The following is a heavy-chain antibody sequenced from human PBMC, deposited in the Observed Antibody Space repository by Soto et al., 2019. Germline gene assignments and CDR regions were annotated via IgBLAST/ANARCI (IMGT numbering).Heavy chain of an antibody. CDR1: GCSVSSSSYY. V-gene: IGHV4-39*07. J-gene: IGHJ6*02. CDR2: VYYSGST. Sequence: SETLSLACTVSGCSVSSSSYYWGWVRQPPGKGLEWIGSVYYSGSTYYNPSLESRVTISVDTSKNQFSLKLSSLSAADTAVYYCARDKVDIVATSVNYYGIDVWGQGTTVTVSS. D-gene: IGHD5-12*01. CDR3: ARDKVDIVATSVNYYGIDV.